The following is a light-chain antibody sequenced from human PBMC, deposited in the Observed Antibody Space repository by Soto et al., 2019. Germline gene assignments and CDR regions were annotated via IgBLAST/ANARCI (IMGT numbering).Light chain of an antibody. V-gene: IGLV1-40*01. CDR2: GNS. CDR3: QSYDSSLSGHVV. J-gene: IGLJ2*01. Sequence: QSVLTQPPSVSGAPGQRVTISCTGSSSNIGAGYDVHWYQQLPGTAPKLLIYGNSNRPSGVPDRFSGPKSGTSASLAITGLQAEDEAEYYCQSYDSSLSGHVVFGGGTKVTVL. CDR1: SSNIGAGYD.